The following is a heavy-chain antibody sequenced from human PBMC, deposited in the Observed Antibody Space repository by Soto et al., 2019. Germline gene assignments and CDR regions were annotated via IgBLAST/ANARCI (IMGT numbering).Heavy chain of an antibody. CDR1: GLTFSSYA. Sequence: HPGGSLRLSCAASGLTFSSYAISWVRQAPGKGLEWVSAISGSGGSTYYADSVKGRFTISRDNSKNTLYLQMNSLRAEDTAVYYCAKPLIVVVIPQLPDFDLWGRGTLVTVSS. CDR2: ISGSGGST. D-gene: IGHD3-22*01. CDR3: AKPLIVVVIPQLPDFDL. J-gene: IGHJ2*01. V-gene: IGHV3-23*01.